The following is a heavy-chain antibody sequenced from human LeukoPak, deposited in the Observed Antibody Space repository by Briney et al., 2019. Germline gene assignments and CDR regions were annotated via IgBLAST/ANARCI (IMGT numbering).Heavy chain of an antibody. Sequence: GASVKVSCKASGYTFTSYYMHWVRQAPGQGLEWMGWISGYNGNTNYAQKLQGRVTMTTDTSTSTAYMELRSLRSDDTAVYYCARDGSRRDGYNSRAFDYWGQGTLVTVSS. V-gene: IGHV1-18*04. D-gene: IGHD5-24*01. J-gene: IGHJ4*02. CDR3: ARDGSRRDGYNSRAFDY. CDR2: ISGYNGNT. CDR1: GYTFTSYY.